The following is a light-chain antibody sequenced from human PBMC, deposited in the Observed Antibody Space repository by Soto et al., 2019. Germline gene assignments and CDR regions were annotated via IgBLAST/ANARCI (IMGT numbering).Light chain of an antibody. CDR3: QHYGSSPKN. CDR1: QSMTTK. Sequence: EIVLTQSPATLSVSPGEGVTLSCRASQSMTTKLAWYQQKPGQAPRLLIYDASNRATGVPDRFSGSGSGTDFSLTITRLEPEDFAVYYCQHYGSSPKNFGQGTKVDI. J-gene: IGKJ1*01. V-gene: IGKV3-20*01. CDR2: DAS.